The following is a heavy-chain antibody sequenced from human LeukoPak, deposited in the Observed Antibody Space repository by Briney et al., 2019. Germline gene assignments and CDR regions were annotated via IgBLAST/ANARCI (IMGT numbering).Heavy chain of an antibody. CDR1: GFTFSSYG. V-gene: IGHV3-23*01. D-gene: IGHD4-17*01. Sequence: GGSLRLSCAASGFTFSSYGMNWVRQAPGKGLEWVSGIRNSGGVTVYADSVKGRFTISRDDSKDTLYLQMNSLRAEDTAVYYCAKSGGAWLFDYWGQGTLVTVSS. CDR3: AKSGGAWLFDY. J-gene: IGHJ4*02. CDR2: IRNSGGVT.